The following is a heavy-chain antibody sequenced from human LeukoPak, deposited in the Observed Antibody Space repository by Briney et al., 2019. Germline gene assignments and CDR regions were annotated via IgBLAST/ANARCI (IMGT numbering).Heavy chain of an antibody. CDR3: ARESVRRISMRSKGFFDY. CDR2: IKQDGSEK. J-gene: IGHJ4*02. V-gene: IGHV3-7*01. D-gene: IGHD3-22*01. CDR1: GFVYSAFW. Sequence: GGSLRLSCAASGFVYSAFWMSWVRQAPGKGLEWVANIKQDGSEKYYEDSVKGRFTISRDNARNTLFLQMDSLRAEDTAVYYCARESVRRISMRSKGFFDYWGRGTRVTVSS.